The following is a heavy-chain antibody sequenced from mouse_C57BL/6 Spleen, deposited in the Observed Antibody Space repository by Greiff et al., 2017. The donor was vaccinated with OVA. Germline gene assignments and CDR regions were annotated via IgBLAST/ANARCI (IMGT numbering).Heavy chain of an antibody. D-gene: IGHD2-3*01. V-gene: IGHV14-2*01. CDR2: IDPEDGET. J-gene: IGHJ4*01. CDR1: GFNIKDYY. Sequence: LVESGAELVKPGASVKLSCTASGFNIKDYYMHWVKQRTEQGLEWIGRIDPEDGETKYAPKFQGKATITADTSSNTAYLQLSSLTSEDTAVNYCARTNDGYYDYAMDYWGQGTAVTVSS. CDR3: ARTNDGYYDYAMDY.